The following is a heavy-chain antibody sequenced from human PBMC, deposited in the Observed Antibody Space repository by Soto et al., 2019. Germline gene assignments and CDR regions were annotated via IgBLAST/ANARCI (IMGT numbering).Heavy chain of an antibody. CDR1: GGSISSYY. D-gene: IGHD3-10*01. CDR2: IYYSGST. CDR3: ARLKRGSGSYSYYYYGMDV. V-gene: IGHV4-59*08. J-gene: IGHJ6*02. Sequence: SETLSLTCTVSGGSISSYYWSWIRQPPGKGLEWIGYIYYSGSTNYNPSLKSRVTISVDTSKNQFSLKLSSVTAADTAVYYCARLKRGSGSYSYYYYGMDVWGQGTTVTVSS.